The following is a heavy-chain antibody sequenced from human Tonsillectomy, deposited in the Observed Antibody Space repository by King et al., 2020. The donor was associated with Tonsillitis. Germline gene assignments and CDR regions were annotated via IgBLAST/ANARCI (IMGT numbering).Heavy chain of an antibody. CDR1: GFTFSSFW. V-gene: IGHV3-7*03. CDR3: ARDILYPESFVYFDY. Sequence: VQLVESGGGLVQPGGSLRLSCAASGFTFSSFWMSWVRQAPGKGLEWLANINQDGTDNYYVDSVKGRFTISRDNAKHSLYLQLNSLRAEDTAVYYCARDILYPESFVYFDYWGQGTLVTVSS. CDR2: INQDGTDN. J-gene: IGHJ4*02. D-gene: IGHD3-10*01.